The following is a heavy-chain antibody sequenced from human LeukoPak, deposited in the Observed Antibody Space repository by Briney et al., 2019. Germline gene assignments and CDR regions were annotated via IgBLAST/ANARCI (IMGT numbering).Heavy chain of an antibody. CDR2: INHSGST. D-gene: IGHD3-10*01. J-gene: IGHJ5*02. Sequence: SETLSLTCAVYGGSFSGYYWSWIRQPPGKGLEWIGEINHSGSTNYNPSLKSRVTISVDTSKNQFSLKLSSVTAADTAVYYCARVEGFGELLTTNWFDPWGQGTLVTVSS. V-gene: IGHV4-34*01. CDR3: ARVEGFGELLTTNWFDP. CDR1: GGSFSGYY.